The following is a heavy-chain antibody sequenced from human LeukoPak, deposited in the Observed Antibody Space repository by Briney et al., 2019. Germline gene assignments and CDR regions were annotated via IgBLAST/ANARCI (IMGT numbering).Heavy chain of an antibody. CDR2: INHSGST. D-gene: IGHD2-2*01. CDR1: GGSFSGYY. CDR3: ARGIVVVPAAGGSWFDP. V-gene: IGHV4-34*01. Sequence: PSETLSLTCAVYGGSFSGYYWSWIRQPPGKGLEWIGEINHSGSTNYNPSLKSRVTISVDTSKNQFSLKLSSVTAADTAVYYCARGIVVVPAAGGSWFDPWGQGTLVTVSS. J-gene: IGHJ5*02.